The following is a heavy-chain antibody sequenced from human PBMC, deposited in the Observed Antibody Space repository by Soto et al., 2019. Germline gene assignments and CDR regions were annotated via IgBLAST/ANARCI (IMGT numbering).Heavy chain of an antibody. J-gene: IGHJ4*02. CDR2: IWYDGSNK. D-gene: IGHD6-6*01. CDR1: GFTFSSYG. V-gene: IGHV3-33*01. CDR3: ARGSSGSSSSIFDY. Sequence: GESLKISCAASGFTFSSYGMHWVRQAPGKGLEWVAVIWYDGSNKYYADSVKGRFTISRDNSKNTLYLQMNSLRAEDTAVYYCARGSSGSSSSIFDYWGQGTLVTVSS.